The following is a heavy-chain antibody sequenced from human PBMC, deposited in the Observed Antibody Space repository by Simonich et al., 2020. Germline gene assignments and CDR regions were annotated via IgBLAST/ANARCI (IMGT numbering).Heavy chain of an antibody. J-gene: IGHJ3*02. Sequence: EVQLVESGGGLVQPGGSLRLSCAASGFTFSSYWIGWVRQSPGKVLEWVANKKQDGSEKYNVDAVKGRFTISRDNAKNSLYLQMNSLRAEDTAVYYCACLGTGDAFDIWGQGTMVTVSS. CDR2: KKQDGSEK. CDR3: ACLGTGDAFDI. CDR1: GFTFSSYW. V-gene: IGHV3-7*01. D-gene: IGHD3-9*01.